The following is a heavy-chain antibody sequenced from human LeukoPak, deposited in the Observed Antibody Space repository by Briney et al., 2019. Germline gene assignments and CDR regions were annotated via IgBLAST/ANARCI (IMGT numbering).Heavy chain of an antibody. V-gene: IGHV3-23*01. Sequence: GRSLRLSCAASGFTFSSYAMSWVRQAPGKGLEWVSAISGSGGSTYYADSVKGRFTISRDNSKNTLYLQMNSLRAEDTAVYYCAKARLYCSSTSCQFDPWGQGTLVTVSS. CDR2: ISGSGGST. CDR3: AKARLYCSSTSCQFDP. CDR1: GFTFSSYA. J-gene: IGHJ5*02. D-gene: IGHD2-2*01.